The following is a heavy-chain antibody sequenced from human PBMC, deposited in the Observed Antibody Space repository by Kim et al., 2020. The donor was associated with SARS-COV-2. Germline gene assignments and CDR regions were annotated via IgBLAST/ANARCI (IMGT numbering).Heavy chain of an antibody. D-gene: IGHD3-22*01. V-gene: IGHV4-34*01. CDR2: INHSGST. CDR1: GGSFSGYY. CDR3: ARGGKGYYYDSSGTPHVAFDI. Sequence: SETLSLTCAVYGGSFSGYYWSWIRQPPGKGLEWIGEINHSGSTNYNPSLKSRVTISVDTSKNQFSLKLSSVTAADTAVYYCARGGKGYYYDSSGTPHVAFDIWGQGTMVTVSS. J-gene: IGHJ3*02.